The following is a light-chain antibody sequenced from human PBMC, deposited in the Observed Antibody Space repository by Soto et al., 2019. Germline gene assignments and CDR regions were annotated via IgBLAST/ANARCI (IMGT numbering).Light chain of an antibody. CDR1: QSVSSSY. CDR2: GAS. J-gene: IGKJ2*01. Sequence: EIVLTQSPGTLSLSPGERATLSCRASQSVSSSYLAWYQQKPGQAPRLLIYGASSRATGIPDRFSGTGSGTDFTLTISRLEPEDFAVDYCQQYGSSLPRTFGHWTKLEI. V-gene: IGKV3-20*01. CDR3: QQYGSSLPRT.